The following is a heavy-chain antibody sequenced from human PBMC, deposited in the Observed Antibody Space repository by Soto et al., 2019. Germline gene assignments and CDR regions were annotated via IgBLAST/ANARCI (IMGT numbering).Heavy chain of an antibody. V-gene: IGHV4-61*01. Sequence: SETLSLTCTVSGGSISSGSYYWSWIRQHPGKGLEWIGYIYYSGSTNYNPSLKSRVTISVDTSKNQFSLKLSSVTAADTAVYYCAKASGYNYYYGMDVWGQGTTVTVSS. CDR1: GGSISSGSYY. J-gene: IGHJ6*02. D-gene: IGHD3-10*01. CDR3: AKASGYNYYYGMDV. CDR2: IYYSGST.